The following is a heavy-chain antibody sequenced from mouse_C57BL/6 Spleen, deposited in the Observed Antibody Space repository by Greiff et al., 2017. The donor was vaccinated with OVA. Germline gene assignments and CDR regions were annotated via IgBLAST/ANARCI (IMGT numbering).Heavy chain of an antibody. CDR1: GFSLTSYG. CDR3: ARESQIYYGNLHWYFDV. V-gene: IGHV2-2*01. D-gene: IGHD2-1*01. Sequence: VQGVESGPGLVQPSQSLSITCTVSGFSLTSYGVHWVRQSPGKGLEWLGVIWSGGSTDYNAAFISRLSISKDNSKSQVFFKMNSLQADDTAIYYCARESQIYYGNLHWYFDVWGTGTTVTVSS. CDR2: IWSGGST. J-gene: IGHJ1*03.